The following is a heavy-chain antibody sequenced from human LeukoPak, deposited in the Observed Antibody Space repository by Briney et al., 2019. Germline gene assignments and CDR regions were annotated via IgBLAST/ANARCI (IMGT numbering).Heavy chain of an antibody. Sequence: PGGALRLSCAASGFTFSSYSMNWVRQAPGKGLEWVSYISSSSSTIYYADSVKGRFTISRDNAKNSLSLQMYSLRDEDTAVYYCARDHWFDPWGQGTLITVSS. CDR1: GFTFSSYS. CDR2: ISSSSSTI. CDR3: ARDHWFDP. V-gene: IGHV3-48*02. J-gene: IGHJ5*02.